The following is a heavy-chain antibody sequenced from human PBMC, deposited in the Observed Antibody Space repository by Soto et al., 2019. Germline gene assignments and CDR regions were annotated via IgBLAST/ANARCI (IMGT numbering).Heavy chain of an antibody. CDR1: GFTFSSYA. J-gene: IGHJ4*02. V-gene: IGHV3-23*01. D-gene: IGHD3-22*01. CDR2: ISGSGGST. CDR3: AAQVVMIDY. Sequence: PGESLKISCAASGFTFSSYAMSWVRQAPGKGLEWVSAISGSGGSTYYADSVKGRFTISRDNSKNTLYLQMNSLRAEDTAVYYCAAQVVMIDYWGQGTLVTVSS.